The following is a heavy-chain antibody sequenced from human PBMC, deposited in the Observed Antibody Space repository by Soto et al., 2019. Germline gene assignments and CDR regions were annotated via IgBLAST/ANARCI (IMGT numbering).Heavy chain of an antibody. J-gene: IGHJ6*02. D-gene: IGHD3-3*01. CDR2: INAIFGTA. CDR1: GYTFTGYY. V-gene: IGHV1-69*01. CDR3: ARDHTPHDFWSGYSTSFDCGMDV. Sequence: QVQLVQSGAEVKKPGASVKVSCKASGYTFTGYYMHWVRQAPGQGLAWMGWINAIFGTANYAQKCQGRVTITADESTSTAYMELSSLRSEDTAVYYCARDHTPHDFWSGYSTSFDCGMDVWRQGTTVTVSS.